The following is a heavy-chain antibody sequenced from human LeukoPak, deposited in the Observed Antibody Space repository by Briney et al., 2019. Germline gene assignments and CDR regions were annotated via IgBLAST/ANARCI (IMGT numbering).Heavy chain of an antibody. Sequence: ASVKVSCKASGYTFTSYGISWVRQAPGQGLEWMGWISAYNGNTNYAQKLQGRVTMTTDTSTSTAHMELRSLRSDDTAVYYCARDSSGFFLPLDYWGQGTLVTVSS. V-gene: IGHV1-18*01. CDR3: ARDSSGFFLPLDY. CDR2: ISAYNGNT. D-gene: IGHD6-19*01. CDR1: GYTFTSYG. J-gene: IGHJ4*02.